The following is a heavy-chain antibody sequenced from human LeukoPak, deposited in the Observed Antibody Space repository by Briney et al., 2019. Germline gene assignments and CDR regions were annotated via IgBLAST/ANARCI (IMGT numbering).Heavy chain of an antibody. V-gene: IGHV1-8*01. Sequence: ASVKVSCKASGYTFTSYDINWVRQATGQGLEWMGWMNPNSGNTGYAQKFQGRVTMTRNTSISTAYMELSSLRSEDTAVYYYARSRITGNNWFDPWGQGTLVTVSS. CDR3: ARSRITGNNWFDP. D-gene: IGHD1-20*01. CDR2: MNPNSGNT. CDR1: GYTFTSYD. J-gene: IGHJ5*02.